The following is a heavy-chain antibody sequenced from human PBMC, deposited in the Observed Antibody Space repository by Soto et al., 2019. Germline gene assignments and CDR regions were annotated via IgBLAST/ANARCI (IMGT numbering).Heavy chain of an antibody. CDR1: GYTFTSYD. CDR2: MNPNSGNT. J-gene: IGHJ4*02. CDR3: AIYTNDYGDRH. Sequence: QVQLVQSGAEVKKPGASVKVSCKASGYTFTSYDINWVRQATGQGLEWMGWMNPNSGNTGYAQKFQGRVTMTSNTSISTAYMELSRLRSEDTAVYYWAIYTNDYGDRHWGQGPLVTGSS. V-gene: IGHV1-8*01. D-gene: IGHD4-17*01.